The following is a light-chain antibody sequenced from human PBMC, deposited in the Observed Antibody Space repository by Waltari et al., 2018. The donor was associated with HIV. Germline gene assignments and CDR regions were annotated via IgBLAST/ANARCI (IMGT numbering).Light chain of an antibody. J-gene: IGKJ3*01. Sequence: EIVMTQSPATLSVSPGERATLSCRASQSVSSNLAWYQQKPGQAPRLLIYGASTRATGIPVRFSGSGSGTEFTLTISSLQSEDFAVYYCQQYNKWPPATFGPGTKVDIK. CDR2: GAS. V-gene: IGKV3-15*01. CDR1: QSVSSN. CDR3: QQYNKWPPAT.